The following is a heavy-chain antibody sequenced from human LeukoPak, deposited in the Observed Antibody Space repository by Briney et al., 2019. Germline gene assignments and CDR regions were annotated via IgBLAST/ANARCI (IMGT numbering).Heavy chain of an antibody. CDR1: GFAFSNYW. J-gene: IGHJ6*03. V-gene: IGHV3-7*01. D-gene: IGHD5-12*01. CDR3: ARDGATFSGYDWYYYMDV. Sequence: GGSLRLSCAASGFAFSNYWMSWVRQAPGKGLEWVANIKQDGSEKYYVDSVKGRFTISRDNAKNSLYLQMNSLRAEDTAVYYCARDGATFSGYDWYYYMDVWGKGTTVTVSS. CDR2: IKQDGSEK.